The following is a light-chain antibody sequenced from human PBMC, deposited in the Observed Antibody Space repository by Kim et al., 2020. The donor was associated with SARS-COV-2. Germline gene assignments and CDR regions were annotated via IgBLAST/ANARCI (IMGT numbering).Light chain of an antibody. V-gene: IGLV2-14*03. CDR2: DVS. CDR1: SSVVGGYNY. Sequence: GHSFTISCTGTSSVVGGYNYVSWYHQHPGKAPKRMIYDVSTRPSGVSNRFSGSKSGNTASLTISGLQAEDEADYYCSSYTSSSTLVFGGGTKLTVL. CDR3: SSYTSSSTLV. J-gene: IGLJ2*01.